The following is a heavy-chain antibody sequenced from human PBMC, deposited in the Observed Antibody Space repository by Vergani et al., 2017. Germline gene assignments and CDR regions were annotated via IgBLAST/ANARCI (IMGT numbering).Heavy chain of an antibody. CDR1: GYTFTSYA. D-gene: IGHD1-26*01. CDR2: INAGNGNT. J-gene: IGHJ4*02. V-gene: IGHV1-3*01. Sequence: QVQLVQSGAEVKKPGASVKVSCKASGYTFTSYAMHWVRQAPGQRLEWMGWINAGNGNTKYSQKFQGRVTITRDTSASTAYMELSSLRSEDTAVYYCAKLHVGNNELVDYWGQGTLVTVSS. CDR3: AKLHVGNNELVDY.